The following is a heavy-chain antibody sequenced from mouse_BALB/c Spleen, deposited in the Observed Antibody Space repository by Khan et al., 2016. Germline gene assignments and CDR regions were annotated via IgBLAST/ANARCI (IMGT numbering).Heavy chain of an antibody. CDR3: ARNSDSYWFAY. V-gene: IGHV1-9*01. D-gene: IGHD2-12*01. CDR2: ILPGSGHT. J-gene: IGHJ3*01. CDR1: GYTFSNYW. Sequence: QVQLQQSGAELMKPGASMKISCKATGYTFSNYWIEWVRQRPGHGLEWIGEILPGSGHTNCNEKFRGKDTFTDETSSNTAYMQRSSMISEDSAFYYCARNSDSYWFAYWGQGTLVTVSA.